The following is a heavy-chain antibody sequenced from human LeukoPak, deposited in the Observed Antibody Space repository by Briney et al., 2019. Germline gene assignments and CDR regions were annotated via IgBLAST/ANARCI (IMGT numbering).Heavy chain of an antibody. CDR3: ARVIPGQWLVPSVFDD. Sequence: HGESLKISCKGSGYSFTSYWIGWVRQMPGKGLEWMGIIYPGDSDTRYSPSFQAQVTISADKSISTAYLQWSSLKVSDTAMYYCARVIPGQWLVPSVFDDWGQGTVVTVSS. V-gene: IGHV5-51*01. J-gene: IGHJ4*02. CDR1: GYSFTSYW. CDR2: IYPGDSDT. D-gene: IGHD6-19*01.